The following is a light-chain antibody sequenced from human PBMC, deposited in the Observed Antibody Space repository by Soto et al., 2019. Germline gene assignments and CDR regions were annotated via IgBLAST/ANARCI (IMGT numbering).Light chain of an antibody. Sequence: QSVLTQPASVSGSPGQSITISCTGSSSDIGGYNYVSWYQQHPGKAPQLMIDDVSYRPSGISDRFSGSKSGNTASVTISGLQPKDEDDSYCSSYGASSTLFGGGTKLTVL. CDR2: DVS. CDR3: SSYGASSTL. CDR1: SSDIGGYNY. J-gene: IGLJ3*02. V-gene: IGLV2-14*03.